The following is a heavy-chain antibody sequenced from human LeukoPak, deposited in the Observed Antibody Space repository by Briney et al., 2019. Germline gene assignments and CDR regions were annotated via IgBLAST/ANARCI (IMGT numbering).Heavy chain of an antibody. CDR1: GFPFSSYA. CDR2: ISGSGGST. J-gene: IGHJ5*02. D-gene: IGHD6-13*01. V-gene: IGHV3-23*01. Sequence: GGSLRLSCAASGFPFSSYAMSWVRQATGKGVEWVSAISGSGGSTYYADSVKGRFTISRDGSKNTLYLQMNSLRAEDTAVYYCARDPGAAAGNLWSWGQGTLVTVSS. CDR3: ARDPGAAAGNLWS.